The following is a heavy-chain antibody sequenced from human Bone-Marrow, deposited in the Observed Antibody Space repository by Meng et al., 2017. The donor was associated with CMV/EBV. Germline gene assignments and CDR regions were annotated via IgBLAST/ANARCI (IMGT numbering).Heavy chain of an antibody. D-gene: IGHD5-12*01. CDR2: INPNSGGT. Sequence: ASVKVSCKASGYTFTGYYMHWVRQAPGQGLEWMGWINPNSGGTNYAQKFQGRVTMTRDTSISTAYMELSRLRSDDTAVYYCARVIVATLGYYYGMDVWGQGTTVNGAS. CDR1: GYTFTGYY. V-gene: IGHV1-2*02. J-gene: IGHJ6*02. CDR3: ARVIVATLGYYYGMDV.